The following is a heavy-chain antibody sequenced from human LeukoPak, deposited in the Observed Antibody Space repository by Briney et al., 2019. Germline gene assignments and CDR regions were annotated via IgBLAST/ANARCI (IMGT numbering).Heavy chain of an antibody. CDR2: IIPIFGTA. CDR1: GGTFSSYA. Sequence: SVKVSCKASGGTFSSYAISWVRQAPGQGLEWMGGIIPIFGTANYAQKFQGRVTITADESTSTAYMELSSLRSEDTAVYYCARVSWELLNPIYYFDYWGQGTLVSVSS. V-gene: IGHV1-69*13. J-gene: IGHJ4*02. D-gene: IGHD1-26*01. CDR3: ARVSWELLNPIYYFDY.